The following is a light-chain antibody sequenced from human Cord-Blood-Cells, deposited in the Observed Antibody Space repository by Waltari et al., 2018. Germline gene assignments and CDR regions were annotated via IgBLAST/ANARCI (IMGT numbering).Light chain of an antibody. CDR2: DAS. V-gene: IGKV1-39*01. J-gene: IGKJ1*01. Sequence: DIQMTQSPSSLSASVGDRVTITCRASQSISSYLNWYQQKPGKAPTLLIYDASSLQSGVPSRFSGSGSGTDFTLTISSLQPEDFATYYCQQSYSTWTFGQGTKVEIK. CDR1: QSISSY. CDR3: QQSYSTWT.